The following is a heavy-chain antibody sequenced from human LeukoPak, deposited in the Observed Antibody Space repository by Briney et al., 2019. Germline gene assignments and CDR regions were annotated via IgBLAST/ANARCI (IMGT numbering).Heavy chain of an antibody. CDR1: GASITTDS. J-gene: IGHJ4*02. CDR3: AKLITPGQTSFDF. CDR2: VYTSGTT. D-gene: IGHD1-14*01. V-gene: IGHV4-4*07. Sequence: SETLSLTCTVSGASITTDSWSWIRQPAGKGLEWIGRVYTSGTTSYNPSLKSRVTMSVDTSKNQFSLKLTSLTAADAAVYYCAKLITPGQTSFDFWGQGTLVTVSS.